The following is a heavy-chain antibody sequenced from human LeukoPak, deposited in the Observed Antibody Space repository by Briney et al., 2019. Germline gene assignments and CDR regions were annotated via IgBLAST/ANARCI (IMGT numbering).Heavy chain of an antibody. V-gene: IGHV4-39*01. J-gene: IGHJ4*02. CDR3: ARHPYGGYEPYDY. CDR1: GGSISSSSYY. CDR2: IYYSGST. D-gene: IGHD5-12*01. Sequence: PSETLSLTCTVSGGSISSSSYYWGWIRQPPGKGLEWIGSIYYSGSTYYNPSLKSRVTISVDTSKNPFSLKLSSVTAADTAVYYCARHPYGGYEPYDYWGQGTLVTVSS.